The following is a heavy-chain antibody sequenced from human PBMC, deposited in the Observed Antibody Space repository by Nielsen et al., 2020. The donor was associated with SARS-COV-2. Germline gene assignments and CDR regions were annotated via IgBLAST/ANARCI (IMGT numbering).Heavy chain of an antibody. CDR2: ISWNSGSI. V-gene: IGHV3-9*01. CDR1: GFTFDDYA. Sequence: SLKISCAASGFTFDDYAMHWVRQAPGKGLEWVSGISWNSGSIGYADSVKGRFTISRDNAKNSLYLQMNSLRAEDTALYYCAKGDGSGSFGAFDIWGQGTMVTVSS. D-gene: IGHD3-10*01. J-gene: IGHJ3*02. CDR3: AKGDGSGSFGAFDI.